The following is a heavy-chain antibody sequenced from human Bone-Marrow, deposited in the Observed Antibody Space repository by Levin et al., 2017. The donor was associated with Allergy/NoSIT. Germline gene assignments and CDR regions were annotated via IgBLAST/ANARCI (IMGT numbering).Heavy chain of an antibody. J-gene: IGHJ4*02. CDR2: IYPRDSDT. D-gene: IGHD4-17*01. CDR1: GYSFTTYW. V-gene: IGHV5-51*01. Sequence: GESLKISCKGSGYSFTTYWIAWVRQMPGKGLDWMGIIYPRDSDTRYSTSFQGQVTISADKSISTAYVQWRSLRASDAGIYYRARIREATVTTTLDYWGQGTLVTFSS. CDR3: ARIREATVTTTLDY.